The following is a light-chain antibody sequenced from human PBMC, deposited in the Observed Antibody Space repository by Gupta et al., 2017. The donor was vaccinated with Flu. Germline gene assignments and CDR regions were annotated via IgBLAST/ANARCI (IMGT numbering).Light chain of an antibody. CDR1: ESVSNN. J-gene: IGKJ1*01. Sequence: PATLSVSPGERATLSCRASESVSNNLAWFQQKQGQAPRLLIFGASFRGTGVPDRFSGSGSGTEFTLTISGLQSEDFAVYYCQQYHNWPRTFGQGTRVDIQ. V-gene: IGKV3-15*01. CDR3: QQYHNWPRT. CDR2: GAS.